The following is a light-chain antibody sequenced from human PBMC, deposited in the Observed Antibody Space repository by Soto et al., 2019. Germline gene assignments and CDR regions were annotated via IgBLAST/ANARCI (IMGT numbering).Light chain of an antibody. V-gene: IGLV3-21*02. CDR1: NIGTKS. J-gene: IGLJ1*01. CDR2: DDT. Sequence: SHELTQPPSVSVAPGQTARIPCGGSNIGTKSAHWYQQKPSQAPLLVVYDDTDRPSWIPERFSRYNSGNKSTLTITRVEHGDEAEYYCQVWASSSDNYVFGRGKKVTV. CDR3: QVWASSSDNYV.